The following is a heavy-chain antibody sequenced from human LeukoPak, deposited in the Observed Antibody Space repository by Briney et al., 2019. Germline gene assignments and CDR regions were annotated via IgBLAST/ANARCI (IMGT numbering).Heavy chain of an antibody. CDR3: GKDIQLSY. V-gene: IGHV3-23*01. Sequence: GGSLTLTCAASGFTVSDSAMTWVRQAPGKGLEWVSLISASGVSTYYADSVKGRFTISRDNSNTTLYLQMGNLRAGHTAVYFCGKDIQLSYWGQGTLVTVSS. J-gene: IGHJ4*02. CDR1: GFTVSDSA. D-gene: IGHD1-1*01. CDR2: ISASGVST.